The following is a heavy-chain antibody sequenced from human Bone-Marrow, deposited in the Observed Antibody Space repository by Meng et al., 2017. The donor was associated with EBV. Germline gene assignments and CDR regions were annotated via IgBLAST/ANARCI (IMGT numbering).Heavy chain of an antibody. V-gene: IGHV1-69*01. CDR1: GGTFRSDA. CDR3: ASESGRGFTPDY. CDR2: LIPMSDAP. Sequence: QVQVGQSGAEVKKPGSSVKVSCRTSGGTFRSDAVSWVRQAPGQGLEWMGGLIPMSDAPHYAQKFQGRVTITADESTSTHYMDLSGLRSDDTALYYCASESGRGFTPDYWGQGTLVTASS. D-gene: IGHD3-10*01. J-gene: IGHJ4*02.